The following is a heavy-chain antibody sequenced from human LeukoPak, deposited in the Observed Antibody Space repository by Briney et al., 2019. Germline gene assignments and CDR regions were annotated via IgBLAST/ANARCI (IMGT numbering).Heavy chain of an antibody. CDR3: ARSVYYYGSDSFDI. J-gene: IGHJ3*02. CDR1: GGSISSYY. CDR2: IYYSGST. D-gene: IGHD3-10*01. Sequence: SETLSLTCTVSGGSISSYYGNLIRQPPRKRLEWIGYIYYSGSTNYNPSLQCRVSISVDTSKNQVSLKLSSVTAADTAVYYCARSVYYYGSDSFDIWGQGTMVTVSS. V-gene: IGHV4-59*01.